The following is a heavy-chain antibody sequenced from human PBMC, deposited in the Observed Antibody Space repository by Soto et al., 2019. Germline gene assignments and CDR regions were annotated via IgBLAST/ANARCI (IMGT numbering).Heavy chain of an antibody. V-gene: IGHV4-61*01. J-gene: IGHJ3*02. D-gene: IGHD1-1*01. Sequence: QVQLQESGPGLVKPSETLSLTCTVSGGSVSSANYYWNWIRQPPGKGLEWIGYIYYSGSTNYNPSLKSRVTISVDTSKNQFSLRLSSVTAADTAVYFCARENENTEIRAFDIWGQGTMVTVSS. CDR2: IYYSGST. CDR1: GGSVSSANYY. CDR3: ARENENTEIRAFDI.